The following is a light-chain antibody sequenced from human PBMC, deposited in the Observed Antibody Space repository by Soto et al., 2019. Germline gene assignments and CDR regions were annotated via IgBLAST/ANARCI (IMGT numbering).Light chain of an antibody. Sequence: DIQMTQSPSFVSASVGDRVTITCRASQGISRWLAWYQQRPGKAPELLIYGASSLQSGGPSRFSGSGSGTDFTLTISSLQPEDFATYYCQQANSFPLTFGKGKRLEIK. CDR2: GAS. V-gene: IGKV1-12*01. CDR1: QGISRW. CDR3: QQANSFPLT. J-gene: IGKJ5*01.